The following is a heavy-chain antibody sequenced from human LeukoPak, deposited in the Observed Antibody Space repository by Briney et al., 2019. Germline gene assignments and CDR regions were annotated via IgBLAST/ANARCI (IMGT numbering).Heavy chain of an antibody. CDR1: GYTFTGYY. D-gene: IGHD3-22*01. Sequence: GASVKVSCKASGYTFTGYYMHWVRQAPGQGLEWMGWINPNSGGTNYAQKFQGRVTMTRDTSISTAYMELSRLRSDDTAVYYCARVSSSARRAFDIWGQGTMVTVSS. J-gene: IGHJ3*02. CDR3: ARVSSSARRAFDI. V-gene: IGHV1-2*02. CDR2: INPNSGGT.